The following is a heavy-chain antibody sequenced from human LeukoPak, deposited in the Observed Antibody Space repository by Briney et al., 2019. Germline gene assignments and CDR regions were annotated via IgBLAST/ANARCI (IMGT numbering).Heavy chain of an antibody. J-gene: IGHJ4*02. D-gene: IGHD3-9*01. Sequence: GGSLRLSCAASGFTFSSYWMHWVRQAPGKGLVWVSRINSDGSSTSYADPVKGRFTISRDNAKNTLYLQMNSLRADDTAVYYCARGTGYRVFDYWGQGTLVTVSS. CDR3: ARGTGYRVFDY. CDR2: INSDGSST. V-gene: IGHV3-74*01. CDR1: GFTFSSYW.